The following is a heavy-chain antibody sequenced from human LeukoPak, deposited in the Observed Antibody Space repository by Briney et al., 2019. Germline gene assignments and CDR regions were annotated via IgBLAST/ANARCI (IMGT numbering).Heavy chain of an antibody. CDR2: IKQDESEK. CDR3: ARDGSGSVVYYYYYMDV. D-gene: IGHD3-10*01. J-gene: IGHJ6*03. CDR1: GFTFSSYA. V-gene: IGHV3-7*01. Sequence: PGGSLRLSCAASGFTFSSYAMSWVRQAPGKGLEWVANIKQDESEKYFVDSVKGRFTISRDNAKNSLYLQMNSLRAEDTAVYYCARDGSGSVVYYYYYMDVWGKGTTVTVSS.